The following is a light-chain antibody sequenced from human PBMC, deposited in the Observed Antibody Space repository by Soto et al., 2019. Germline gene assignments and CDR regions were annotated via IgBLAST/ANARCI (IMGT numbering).Light chain of an antibody. CDR2: GAS. CDR3: QQRSNWPRT. CDR1: QSVSSNY. V-gene: IGKV3D-20*02. Sequence: EIVLTQSPGTLSLSPGERATLSCRASQSVSSNYLAWYQQKPGQAPRLLIYGASSRATGIPDRFSGSGSATDFTLTISRLEPEDFAVYYCQQRSNWPRTFGQGTKLEIK. J-gene: IGKJ2*01.